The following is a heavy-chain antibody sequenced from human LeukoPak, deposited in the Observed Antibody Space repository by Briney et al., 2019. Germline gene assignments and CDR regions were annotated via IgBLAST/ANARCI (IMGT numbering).Heavy chain of an antibody. CDR2: INHSGST. D-gene: IGHD2-15*01. Sequence: SETLSLTCAVYGGSFSGYYWSWIRQPPGKGLEWIGEINHSGSTNYNPSLKSRVTISVDTSKNQFSLKLSSVTAADTAVYYCARGGGYCSGGSCLSYYYGMDVWGQGTTVTV. CDR1: GGSFSGYY. J-gene: IGHJ6*02. V-gene: IGHV4-34*01. CDR3: ARGGGYCSGGSCLSYYYGMDV.